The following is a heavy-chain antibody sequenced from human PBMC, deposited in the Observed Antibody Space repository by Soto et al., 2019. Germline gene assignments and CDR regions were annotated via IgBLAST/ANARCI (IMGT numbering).Heavy chain of an antibody. D-gene: IGHD3-16*01. CDR2: ISSSSSYI. CDR3: ARGNYDYIWGSPYYFDY. V-gene: IGHV3-21*01. CDR1: GFTFSSYS. J-gene: IGHJ4*02. Sequence: GGSLRLSCAASGFTFSSYSMNWVRQAPGKGLEWVSSISSSSSYIYYADSVKGRFTISRDNAKNSLYLQMNSLRAEDTAVYYCARGNYDYIWGSPYYFDYWGQGTLVTVSS.